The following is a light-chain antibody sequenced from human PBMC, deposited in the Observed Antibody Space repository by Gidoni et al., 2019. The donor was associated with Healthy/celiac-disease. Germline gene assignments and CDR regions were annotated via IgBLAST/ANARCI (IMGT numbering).Light chain of an antibody. V-gene: IGKV3-20*01. CDR2: GAS. CDR3: QQYGSSPT. CDR1: QSFSSSY. Sequence: EIVLTQSPGTLSLSPGERATLPCRASQSFSSSYLAWYQQKPGQAPRLLIYGASSRATGIPDRFSGSGSGTDFTLTISRLEPEDFAVYYCQQYGSSPTFGQGTKVEIK. J-gene: IGKJ1*01.